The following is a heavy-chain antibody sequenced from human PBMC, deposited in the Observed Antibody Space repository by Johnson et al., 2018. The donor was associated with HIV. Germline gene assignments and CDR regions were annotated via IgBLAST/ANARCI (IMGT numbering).Heavy chain of an antibody. V-gene: IGHV3-15*01. J-gene: IGHJ3*02. CDR2: IKSKTDGGTT. CDR3: AQAGPDAFDS. Sequence: VQLVESGGGLVQPGGSLRLSCAASGFTVSSNYMSWVRQAPGKGLEWVGRIKSKTDGGTTDYAASVKGRFTISRDDSKNTRYLQMNSLRAEDTAVYYCAQAGPDAFDSWGQGTMVTVSS. CDR1: GFTVSSNY. D-gene: IGHD6-13*01.